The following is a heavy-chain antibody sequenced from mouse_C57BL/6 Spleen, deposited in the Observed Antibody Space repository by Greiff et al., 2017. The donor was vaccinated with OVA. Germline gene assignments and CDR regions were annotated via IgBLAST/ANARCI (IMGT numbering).Heavy chain of an antibody. Sequence: VKLQQPGAELVRPGSSVKLSCKASGYTFTSYWMHWVKQRPIQGLEWIGNIDPSDSETHYNQKFKDKATLTVDKSSSTAYMQLSSLTSEDSAVYYCARSGYSNSFDYWGQGTTLTVSS. D-gene: IGHD2-5*01. CDR2: IDPSDSET. V-gene: IGHV1-52*01. CDR3: ARSGYSNSFDY. CDR1: GYTFTSYW. J-gene: IGHJ2*01.